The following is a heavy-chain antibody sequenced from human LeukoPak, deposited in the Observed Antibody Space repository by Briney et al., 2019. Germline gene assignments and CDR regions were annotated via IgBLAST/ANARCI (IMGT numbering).Heavy chain of an antibody. CDR2: IIPNFGTA. CDR1: GGTFSSYA. D-gene: IGHD3-10*01. CDR3: ARGAPLKRIIMVRGDANVFDI. V-gene: IGHV1-69*01. Sequence: SVKVSCKASGGTFSSYAISWVRQAPGQGLEWMGGIIPNFGTANYAQKFQGRVTITADESTSTAYMELSSLRSEDTAVYYCARGAPLKRIIMVRGDANVFDIWGQGSMVTVSS. J-gene: IGHJ3*02.